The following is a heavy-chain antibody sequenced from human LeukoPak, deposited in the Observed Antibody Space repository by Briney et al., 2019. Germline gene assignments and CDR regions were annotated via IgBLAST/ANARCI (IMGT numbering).Heavy chain of an antibody. Sequence: GGSLRLSCAASGFTLSNYSMNWVRQAPGKGLEWVSSISSSSSYIYYADSVKGRFTISRDNAKNSLYLQMNSLRAEDTAVYYCARALGALGYYYYGMDVWGQGTTVTVSS. D-gene: IGHD3-10*01. CDR1: GFTLSNYS. J-gene: IGHJ6*02. CDR2: ISSSSSYI. V-gene: IGHV3-21*01. CDR3: ARALGALGYYYYGMDV.